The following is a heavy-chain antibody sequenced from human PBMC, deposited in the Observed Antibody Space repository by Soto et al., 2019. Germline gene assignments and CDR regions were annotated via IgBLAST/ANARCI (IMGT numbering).Heavy chain of an antibody. CDR2: ISSSGII. J-gene: IGHJ5*02. V-gene: IGHV4-59*08. CDR1: GGSFSGYY. Sequence: SETLSLTCAVYGGSFSGYYWSWIRQPPGRGLEWIAYISSSGIINYNPSLRSRVTISVDVSKNQFSLRLTSVTAADMAVYYCARHQFSGSPLLGFDPWGQGTLVTVSS. CDR3: ARHQFSGSPLLGFDP. D-gene: IGHD2-8*02.